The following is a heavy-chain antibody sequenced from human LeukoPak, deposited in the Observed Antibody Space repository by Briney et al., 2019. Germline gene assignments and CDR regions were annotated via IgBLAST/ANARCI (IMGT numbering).Heavy chain of an antibody. CDR1: GFTFSSYS. D-gene: IGHD2-2*01. CDR3: ARGHGSDCSSTSCYYWFDP. Sequence: GSLRLSCAASGFTFSSYSMNWIRQPPGKGLEWIGEINHSGSTNYNPSLKSRVTISVDTSKNQFSLKLSSVTAADTAVYYCARGHGSDCSSTSCYYWFDPWGQGTLVTVSS. J-gene: IGHJ5*02. CDR2: INHSGST. V-gene: IGHV4-34*01.